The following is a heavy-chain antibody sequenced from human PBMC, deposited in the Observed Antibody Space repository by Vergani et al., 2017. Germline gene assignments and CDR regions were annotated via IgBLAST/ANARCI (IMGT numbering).Heavy chain of an antibody. Sequence: QVQLQESGPGLVKPSETLSLTCTVSGGSISSYYWSWIRQPPGKGLEWIGYIYYSGSTNYNPSLKSRVTISVDTSKNQFSLKLSSVTAADTAVYYCARFPHYYDSSGFFDYWGQGTLVTVSS. CDR2: IYYSGST. J-gene: IGHJ4*02. D-gene: IGHD3-22*01. CDR1: GGSISSYY. V-gene: IGHV4-59*01. CDR3: ARFPHYYDSSGFFDY.